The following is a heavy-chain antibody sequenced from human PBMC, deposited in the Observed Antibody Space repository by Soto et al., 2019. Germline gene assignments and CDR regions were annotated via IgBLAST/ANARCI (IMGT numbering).Heavy chain of an antibody. J-gene: IGHJ6*02. V-gene: IGHV1-69*12. CDR3: ARDSRFVYYYGMDV. Sequence: QVQLVQSGAEVKKPGSSVKVSCKASGGTFSSYDISWVRQAPGQGLEWMGGIIPIFGNANYAQKFQGSVTITADESTRTAYMELSSLRSEDTAVFYCARDSRFVYYYGMDVWGQGTTVTVSS. CDR1: GGTFSSYD. D-gene: IGHD3-3*01. CDR2: IIPIFGNA.